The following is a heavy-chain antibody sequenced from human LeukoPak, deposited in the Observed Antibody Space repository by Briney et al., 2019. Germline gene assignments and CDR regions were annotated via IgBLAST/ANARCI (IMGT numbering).Heavy chain of an antibody. D-gene: IGHD5-18*01. Sequence: KYSETLSLTCTVSGGSISSSSYYWGWIRQPPGKGLEWIGEINHSGSTNYNPSLKSRVTISVDTSKNQFPLKLSSVTAADTAVYYCARGGGHSYGYFPDWGQGTLVTVSS. V-gene: IGHV4-39*06. CDR1: GGSISSSSYY. J-gene: IGHJ4*02. CDR2: INHSGST. CDR3: ARGGGHSYGYFPD.